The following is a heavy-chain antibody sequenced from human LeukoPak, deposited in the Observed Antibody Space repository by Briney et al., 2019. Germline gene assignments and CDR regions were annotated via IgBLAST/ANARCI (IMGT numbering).Heavy chain of an antibody. CDR1: GGSISSYY. V-gene: IGHV4-59*01. D-gene: IGHD3-10*01. J-gene: IGHJ3*02. CDR3: ARDSPTMDDAFDI. Sequence: SETLSLTCTVSGGSISSYYWSWIRQPPGKGLEWIGYIYYSGSTNYNPSLKSRVTISVDTSKNQFSLKLSSVTAADTVVYYCARDSPTMDDAFDIWGQGTMVTVSS. CDR2: IYYSGST.